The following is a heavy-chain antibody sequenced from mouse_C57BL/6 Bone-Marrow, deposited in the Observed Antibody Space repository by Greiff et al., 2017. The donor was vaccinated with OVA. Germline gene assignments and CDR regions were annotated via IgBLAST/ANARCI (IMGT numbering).Heavy chain of an antibody. J-gene: IGHJ1*03. CDR3: ARDRLSWYFDV. D-gene: IGHD1-1*01. CDR1: GFTFSSYA. CDR2: ISDGGSYT. Sequence: VQGVESGGGLVKPGGSLKLSCAASGFTFSSYAMSWVRQTPEKRLEWVATISDGGSYTYYPDNVKGRFTISRDNAKNNLYLQMSHLKSEDTAMYYCARDRLSWYFDVWGTGTTVTVSS. V-gene: IGHV5-4*01.